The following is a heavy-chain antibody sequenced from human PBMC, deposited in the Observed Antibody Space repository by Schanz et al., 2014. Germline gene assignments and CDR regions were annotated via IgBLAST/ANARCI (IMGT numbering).Heavy chain of an antibody. CDR2: ISGSGGST. CDR1: GFTFSSYA. CDR3: ARLGSSSWYPRY. Sequence: EVQLLESGGGLVQPGGSLRLSCAASGFTFSSYAMSWVRQAPGKGLEWGSAISGSGGSTYYADSVKGRFIISRDNSKNNSKNTLYVQMNSLRAEDTAVYYCARLGSSSWYPRYWGQGTLVTVSS. J-gene: IGHJ4*02. D-gene: IGHD6-13*01. V-gene: IGHV3-23*01.